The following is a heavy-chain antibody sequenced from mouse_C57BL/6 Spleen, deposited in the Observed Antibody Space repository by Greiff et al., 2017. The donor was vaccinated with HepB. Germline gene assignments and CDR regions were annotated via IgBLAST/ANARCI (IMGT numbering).Heavy chain of an antibody. D-gene: IGHD2-3*01. J-gene: IGHJ2*01. CDR2: ISSGSSTI. V-gene: IGHV5-17*01. Sequence: EVQGVESGGGLVKPGGSLKLSCAASGFTFSDYGMHWVRQAPEKGLEWVAYISSGSSTIYYADTVKGRFTISRDNAKNTLFLQMTSLRSEDTAMYYCARSGGYYCFDYWGQGTTLTVSS. CDR1: GFTFSDYG. CDR3: ARSGGYYCFDY.